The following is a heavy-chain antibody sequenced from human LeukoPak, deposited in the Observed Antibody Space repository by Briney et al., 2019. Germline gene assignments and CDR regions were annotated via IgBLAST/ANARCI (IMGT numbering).Heavy chain of an antibody. CDR3: ARGIKTLSSSWNY. CDR1: GGSFSGYY. D-gene: IGHD6-13*01. J-gene: IGHJ4*02. Sequence: PSETLSLTCAVYGGSFSGYYWSWIRQPPGKGLEWIGEINHSGSTNYNPSLKRRVTISVDTSKNQFSLKLSSVTAADTAVYYCARGIKTLSSSWNYWGQGTLVTVSS. V-gene: IGHV4-34*01. CDR2: INHSGST.